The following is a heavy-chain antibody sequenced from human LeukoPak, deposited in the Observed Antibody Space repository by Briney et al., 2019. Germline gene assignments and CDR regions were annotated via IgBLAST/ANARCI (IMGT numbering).Heavy chain of an antibody. Sequence: ASVKVSCKASGYTFTSYGISWVRQAPGHGLEWMGWISAYNGNTNYAQKLQGRVTMTTDTSTSTAYMELSSLRSEDTAVYYCARAISPYYYGSGSYYGSVWFDPWGQGTLVTVSS. CDR2: ISAYNGNT. J-gene: IGHJ5*02. D-gene: IGHD3-10*01. V-gene: IGHV1-18*01. CDR3: ARAISPYYYGSGSYYGSVWFDP. CDR1: GYTFTSYG.